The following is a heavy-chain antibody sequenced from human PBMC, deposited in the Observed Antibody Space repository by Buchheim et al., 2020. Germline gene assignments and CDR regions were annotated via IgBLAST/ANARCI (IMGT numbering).Heavy chain of an antibody. CDR1: GFTFSDYY. CDR2: ISSSSSYT. V-gene: IGHV3-11*06. CDR3: ARDRLQWLVSYYYGMDV. D-gene: IGHD6-19*01. J-gene: IGHJ6*02. Sequence: QVQLVESGGGLVKPGGSLRLSCAASGFTFSDYYMSWIRQAPGKGLEWVSYISSSSSYTNYADSVKGRFTISRDNAKNSLYPQMNSLRAEDTAVYYCARDRLQWLVSYYYGMDVWGQGTT.